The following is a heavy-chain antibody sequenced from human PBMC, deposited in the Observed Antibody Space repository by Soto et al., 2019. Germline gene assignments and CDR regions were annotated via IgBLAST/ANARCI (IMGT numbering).Heavy chain of an antibody. CDR2: IYYSGST. Sequence: SETLSLTCTVSGGSISSGDYYWSWIRQPPGKGLEWIGYIYYSGSTYYNPSLKSRVTISVDTSKNQFSLKLSSVTAADTAVYYCSRDQSYGDYYYGMDVWGQGTTVTVSS. D-gene: IGHD4-17*01. V-gene: IGHV4-30-4*01. CDR3: SRDQSYGDYYYGMDV. J-gene: IGHJ6*02. CDR1: GGSISSGDYY.